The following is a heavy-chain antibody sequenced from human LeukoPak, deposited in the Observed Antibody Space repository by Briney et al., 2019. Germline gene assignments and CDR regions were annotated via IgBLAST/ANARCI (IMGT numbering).Heavy chain of an antibody. D-gene: IGHD6-13*01. Sequence: GGSLRLSCAASGFTFSSYAMHWVRQAPGKGLEWVAFISYDGSNKYYADSVKGRFTISRDNAKNTLYLQMNSQRAEDTAVYYCARDHIAAAGTPDYWGQGTLVTVSS. J-gene: IGHJ4*02. CDR1: GFTFSSYA. V-gene: IGHV3-30*04. CDR3: ARDHIAAAGTPDY. CDR2: ISYDGSNK.